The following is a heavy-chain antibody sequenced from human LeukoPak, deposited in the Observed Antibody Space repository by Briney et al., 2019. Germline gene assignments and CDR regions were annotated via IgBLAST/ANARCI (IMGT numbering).Heavy chain of an antibody. Sequence: SVKVSCKASGGTFSSYAISWVRQAPGQGLEWMGGIIPIFGTANYAQKFQGRVTITTDESTSTAYMELSSLRSEDTAVYYCAQTRELLGAFDIWGQGTMVTVSS. D-gene: IGHD1-26*01. V-gene: IGHV1-69*05. J-gene: IGHJ3*02. CDR1: GGTFSSYA. CDR2: IIPIFGTA. CDR3: AQTRELLGAFDI.